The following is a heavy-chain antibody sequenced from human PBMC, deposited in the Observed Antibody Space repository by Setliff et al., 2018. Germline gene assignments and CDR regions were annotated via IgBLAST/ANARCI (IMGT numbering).Heavy chain of an antibody. Sequence: GGSLRLSCATSGFTFSDYSMDWVRQAPGKGLEWVGRSRNKVSGNFIEYAASVKGRFTISRDDSKNSVFLQMNSLKTEDTAVYYCAREHTSDWKFDYWGPGTLVTVSS. CDR1: GFTFSDYS. CDR3: AREHTSDWKFDY. V-gene: IGHV3-72*01. D-gene: IGHD1-1*01. J-gene: IGHJ4*02. CDR2: SRNKVSGNFI.